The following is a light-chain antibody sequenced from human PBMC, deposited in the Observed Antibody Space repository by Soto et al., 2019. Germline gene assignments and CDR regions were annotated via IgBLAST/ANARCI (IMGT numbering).Light chain of an antibody. CDR3: QQYYSAPYT. CDR2: WAS. V-gene: IGKV4-1*01. CDR1: RNVLHSSNNKNY. J-gene: IGKJ2*01. Sequence: DIVMTQSPDSLAVSLGERATINCKSSRNVLHSSNNKNYLAWYQQKPGQPPKLLIYWASTRESGVPDRFSGSGSGTDFTLSISSLQAEDVAVYSCQQYYSAPYTFGQGTKLEI.